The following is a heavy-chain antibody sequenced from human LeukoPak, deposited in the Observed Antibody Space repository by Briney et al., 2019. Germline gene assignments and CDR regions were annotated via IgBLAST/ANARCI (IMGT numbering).Heavy chain of an antibody. CDR3: ARVANQAFDY. CDR1: GYTFTSYG. V-gene: IGHV1-46*01. Sequence: ASVKVSCKASGYTFTSYGISWVRQAPGQGLEWMGIINPSGGSTSYTQKFQGRVTMTRDTSTSTVYMELSSLRSDDTAVYYCARVANQAFDYWGQGTLVTVSS. J-gene: IGHJ4*02. CDR2: INPSGGST. D-gene: IGHD2-15*01.